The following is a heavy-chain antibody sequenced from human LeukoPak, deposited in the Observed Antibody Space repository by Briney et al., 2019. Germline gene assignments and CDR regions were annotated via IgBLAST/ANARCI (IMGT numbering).Heavy chain of an antibody. CDR3: ARETDTYCDCWSGYVGGAFDI. V-gene: IGHV4-59*01. Sequence: SETLSLTCTVSGASISSYYWSWIRQPPGKGLEWIGYIYYSGSTNYNPSLKSRVTISVDTSKNRFALKLSSVTAADTAVYYCARETDTYCDCWSGYVGGAFDIWGQGTMVTVSS. CDR2: IYYSGST. J-gene: IGHJ3*02. CDR1: GASISSYY. D-gene: IGHD3-3*01.